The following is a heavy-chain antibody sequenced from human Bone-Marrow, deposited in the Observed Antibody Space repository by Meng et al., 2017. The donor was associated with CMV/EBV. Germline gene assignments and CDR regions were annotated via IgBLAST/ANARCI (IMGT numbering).Heavy chain of an antibody. CDR2: IYYSGST. D-gene: IGHD3-22*01. CDR1: GGSISSGSYY. CDR3: ARDYDTTGYWFDP. V-gene: IGHV4-31*03. J-gene: IGHJ5*02. Sequence: SETLSLTCTVSGGSISSGSYYWSWIRQLPGRGLEWIGYIYYSGSTYYNPSLKSRVTISVDTSKNQFSLNLTSVTAADTAIYYCARDYDTTGYWFDPCGQGTLVTVSS.